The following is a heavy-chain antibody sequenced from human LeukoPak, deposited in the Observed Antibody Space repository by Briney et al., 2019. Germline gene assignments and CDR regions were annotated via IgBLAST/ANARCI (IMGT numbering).Heavy chain of an antibody. V-gene: IGHV3-23*01. D-gene: IGHD6-19*01. CDR1: GFTFSSYA. J-gene: IGHJ4*02. CDR2: ISGSGGST. CDR3: AKDLYLRIAVAATGSLDY. Sequence: GGSLRLSCAASGFTFSSYAMSWVRQAPGKGLEWVSAISGSGGSTYYADSVKGRFTISRDNAKNSLYLQMNSLRAEDTALYYCAKDLYLRIAVAATGSLDYWGQGTLVTVSS.